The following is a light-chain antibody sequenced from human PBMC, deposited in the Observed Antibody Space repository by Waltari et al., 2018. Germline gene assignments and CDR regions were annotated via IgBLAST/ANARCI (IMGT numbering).Light chain of an antibody. Sequence: QLVLTQSPSASASLGASVKLTCTLSSGDNTYAIAWHQPQAGKGPRYLMRVKSDGSYSKGAGTPDRFSGSSSGAERYLTISSLRSEDEADYYCQTWGTGIQVFGGGTKLTVL. CDR2: VKSDGSY. J-gene: IGLJ2*01. CDR1: SGDNTYA. V-gene: IGLV4-69*02. CDR3: QTWGTGIQV.